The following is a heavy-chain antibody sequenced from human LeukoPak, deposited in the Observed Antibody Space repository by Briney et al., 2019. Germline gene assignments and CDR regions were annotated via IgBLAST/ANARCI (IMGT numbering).Heavy chain of an antibody. J-gene: IGHJ5*02. V-gene: IGHV1-18*01. D-gene: IGHD2-15*01. Sequence: ASVKVYCKASGYTFTSYGISWVRQAPGQGLEWMGWISAYNGNTNYAQKLQGRVTMTTDTSTSTAYMELRSLRSDDTAVYYCARDRGPFVACGSCYFWFDPWGQGTLVTVSS. CDR2: ISAYNGNT. CDR3: ARDRGPFVACGSCYFWFDP. CDR1: GYTFTSYG.